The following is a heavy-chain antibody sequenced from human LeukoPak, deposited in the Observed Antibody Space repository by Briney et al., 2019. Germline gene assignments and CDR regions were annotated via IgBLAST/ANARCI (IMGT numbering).Heavy chain of an antibody. Sequence: PSETLSLTRAVYGGSFSGYYWSWIRQPPGKGLEWIGEINHSGSTNYNPSLKSRVTISVDTSKNQFSLKLSSVTAADTAVFYCARGRHTAMVPFDYWGQGTLVTVSP. V-gene: IGHV4-34*01. D-gene: IGHD5-18*01. CDR3: ARGRHTAMVPFDY. CDR1: GGSFSGYY. J-gene: IGHJ4*02. CDR2: INHSGST.